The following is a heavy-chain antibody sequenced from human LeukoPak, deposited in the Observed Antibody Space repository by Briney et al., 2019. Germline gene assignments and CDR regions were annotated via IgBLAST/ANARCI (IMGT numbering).Heavy chain of an antibody. Sequence: SETPSLTCAVYGGSFSGYYWSWIRQPPGKGLEWIGEINHSGSTNYNPSLKSRVTISVDTSKNQFSLKLSSVTAADTAVYYCASAIRYFDWLPSYWGQGTLVTVSS. J-gene: IGHJ4*02. CDR2: INHSGST. D-gene: IGHD3-9*01. V-gene: IGHV4-34*01. CDR3: ASAIRYFDWLPSY. CDR1: GGSFSGYY.